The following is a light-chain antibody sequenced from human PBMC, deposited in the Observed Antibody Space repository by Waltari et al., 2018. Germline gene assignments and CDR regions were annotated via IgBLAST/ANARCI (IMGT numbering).Light chain of an antibody. J-gene: IGLJ2*01. Sequence: QSVLTQPPSVSGTPGQRVTISCSGSTSNSGAGHDVHWCQHLPGTAPKLLIYGNNNRPSGVPDRFSGSKSGTSASLAITGLQADDEADYFCQSFDNMLSGGVVFGGGTKLAVL. CDR3: QSFDNMLSGGVV. V-gene: IGLV1-40*01. CDR2: GNN. CDR1: TSNSGAGHD.